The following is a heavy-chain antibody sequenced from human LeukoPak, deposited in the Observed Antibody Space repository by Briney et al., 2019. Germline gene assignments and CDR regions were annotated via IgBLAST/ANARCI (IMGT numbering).Heavy chain of an antibody. J-gene: IGHJ4*02. CDR3: AREPNLHQFDS. Sequence: GASVKLSCKASGNTFTTYYIHWVRQAPGQGLEWMGIIDPTGGSTGYAQRFQGRVTMTRDVSTSTFFIELSSLRSDDTAFYYCAREPNLHQFDSWGQGTLVTVSS. V-gene: IGHV1-46*01. CDR2: IDPTGGST. CDR1: GNTFTTYY.